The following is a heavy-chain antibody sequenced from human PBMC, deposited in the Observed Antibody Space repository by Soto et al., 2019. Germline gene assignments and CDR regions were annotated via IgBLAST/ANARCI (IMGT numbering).Heavy chain of an antibody. V-gene: IGHV4-59*01. CDR2: MFNSGSS. CDR3: VKGAGRVRYTDAX. D-gene: IGHD1-26*01. J-gene: IGHJ4*02. Sequence: PSDTLSLTCTVSGGPISTCYWSWIRQPPGGGLEWIGYMFNSGSSNYNHSLKSRVTISVETSKNQFSLNLRSVTAADTAVYYCVKGAGRVRYTDAXRGQVTMVTVSX. CDR1: GGPISTCY.